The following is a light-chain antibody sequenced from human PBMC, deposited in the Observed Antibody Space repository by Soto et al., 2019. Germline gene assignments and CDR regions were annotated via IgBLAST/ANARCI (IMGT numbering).Light chain of an antibody. J-gene: IGKJ4*01. CDR1: QSFNNW. Sequence: DIPMTQSPSTLSASVGDRVTITCRASQSFNNWVAWYQQKPGKAPSLLIYKASNLQSGVPSRFSGSGSGAEFTLTISSLQPDDVATYYCQQYSSYPLTFGGGTKVEIK. CDR2: KAS. CDR3: QQYSSYPLT. V-gene: IGKV1-5*03.